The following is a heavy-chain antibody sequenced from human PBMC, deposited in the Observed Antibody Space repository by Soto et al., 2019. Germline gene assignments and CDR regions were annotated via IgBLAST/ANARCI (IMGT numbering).Heavy chain of an antibody. CDR2: VTGRASST. CDR1: GFTFPNYA. Sequence: EVRLLESGGGLVQPGGSLRLSCFASGFTFPNYAMSWVRQAPGKGLEWVAVVTGRASSTYYADSVEGRFTISRDNSRNTLFLPMNSLGAADTAVYYCAKNLPSKKKQRLWADAFHIWGPGTMLTVSS. J-gene: IGHJ3*02. CDR3: AKNLPSKKKQRLWADAFHI. V-gene: IGHV3-23*01. D-gene: IGHD6-25*01.